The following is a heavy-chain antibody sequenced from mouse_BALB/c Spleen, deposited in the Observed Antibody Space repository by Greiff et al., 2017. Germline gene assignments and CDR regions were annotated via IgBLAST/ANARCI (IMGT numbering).Heavy chain of an antibody. CDR3: AETARVPFAY. J-gene: IGHJ3*01. D-gene: IGHD3-2*01. CDR1: GYSITSDYA. CDR2: ISYSGST. Sequence: EVQLQQSGPGLVKPSQSLSLTCTVTGYSITSDYAWNWIRQFPGNKLEWMGYISYSGSTSYNPSLKSRISITRDTSKNQFFLQLNSVTTEDTATYYCAETARVPFAYWGQGTLVTVSA. V-gene: IGHV3-2*02.